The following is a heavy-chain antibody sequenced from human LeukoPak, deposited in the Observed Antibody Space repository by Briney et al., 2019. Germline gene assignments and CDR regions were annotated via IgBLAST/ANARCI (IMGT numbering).Heavy chain of an antibody. J-gene: IGHJ3*02. CDR3: ARDRTYCGGDCEPSPPAFDI. CDR1: GGSISSGSYY. CDR2: IYTSGST. Sequence: SETLSLTCTVSGGSISSGSYYWSWIRQPAGKGLEWIGRIYTSGSTNYNPSLKSRVTISVDTSKNQFSLKLSSVTAADTAVYYCARDRTYCGGDCEPSPPAFDIWGQGTMVTVFS. V-gene: IGHV4-61*02. D-gene: IGHD2-21*02.